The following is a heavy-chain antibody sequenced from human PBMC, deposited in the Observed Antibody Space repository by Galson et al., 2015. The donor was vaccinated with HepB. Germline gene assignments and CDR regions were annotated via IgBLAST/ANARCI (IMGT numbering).Heavy chain of an antibody. Sequence: SVKVSCKASGYTFTGYFIHWVRQAPGQGLEWMGWIGPNTGGTHYAQKFQGRVTMTRDTSISTAYMELSGLRSDDTAVYYCARGVMDTSMDGVDVWGQGTLVTVSS. J-gene: IGHJ1*01. CDR3: ARGVMDTSMDGVDV. V-gene: IGHV1-2*02. D-gene: IGHD5-18*01. CDR2: IGPNTGGT. CDR1: GYTFTGYF.